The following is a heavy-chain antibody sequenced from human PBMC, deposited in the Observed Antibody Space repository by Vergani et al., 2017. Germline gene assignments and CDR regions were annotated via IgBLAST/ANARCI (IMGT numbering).Heavy chain of an antibody. Sequence: QVQLVESGGGVVQPGRSLRLSCAASGFTFCSYAMHWVRPAPGKGLEWVAVISYDGSNKYYADSVKGRFTSSRDNSKNTLYLQMNSLRAEDTAVYYCARGYSSSWGEEYFQHWGQGTLVTVSS. CDR2: ISYDGSNK. CDR3: ARGYSSSWGEEYFQH. V-gene: IGHV3-30*04. J-gene: IGHJ1*01. D-gene: IGHD6-13*01. CDR1: GFTFCSYA.